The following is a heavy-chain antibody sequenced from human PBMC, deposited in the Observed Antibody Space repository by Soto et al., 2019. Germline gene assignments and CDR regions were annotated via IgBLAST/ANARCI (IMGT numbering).Heavy chain of an antibody. V-gene: IGHV3-48*02. D-gene: IGHD6-19*01. CDR3: AREAGTWHLPLNWFDP. CDR1: GFTFSSYS. CDR2: ISSSSSTI. J-gene: IGHJ5*02. Sequence: EVQLVESGGGLVQPGGSLRLSCAASGFTFSSYSMNWVRQAPGKGLEWVSYISSSSSTIYYADSVKGRFTISRDNAKXSLYLQMNSLRDEDTAVYYCAREAGTWHLPLNWFDPWGQGTLVTVSS.